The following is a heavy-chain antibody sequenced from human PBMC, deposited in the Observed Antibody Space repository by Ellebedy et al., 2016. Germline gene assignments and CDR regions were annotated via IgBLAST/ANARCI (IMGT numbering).Heavy chain of an antibody. V-gene: IGHV3-21*01. D-gene: IGHD4-11*01. J-gene: IGHJ4*02. Sequence: GESLKISXAASGFTFSSYAMSWVRQAPGKGLEWVSSISSSSSYIYYADSVKGRFTISRDNAKNSLYLQMNSLRAEDTAVYYCARESKDDYWGQGTLVTVSS. CDR1: GFTFSSYA. CDR2: ISSSSSYI. CDR3: ARESKDDY.